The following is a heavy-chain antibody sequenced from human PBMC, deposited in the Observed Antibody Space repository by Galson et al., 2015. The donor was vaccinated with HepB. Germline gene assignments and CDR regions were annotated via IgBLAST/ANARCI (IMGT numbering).Heavy chain of an antibody. D-gene: IGHD1-26*01. CDR3: ARGHIVGGTM. CDR2: IKHDGTEK. Sequence: SLRLSCAASGFTFSDYWMNWVRQAPGEGLEWVANIKHDGTEKYYVDSVKGRFTISRDNAKNSLYLQMNSLRAEDTALYYCARGHIVGGTMWGQGTLGTVSS. CDR1: GFTFSDYW. J-gene: IGHJ4*01. V-gene: IGHV3-7*03.